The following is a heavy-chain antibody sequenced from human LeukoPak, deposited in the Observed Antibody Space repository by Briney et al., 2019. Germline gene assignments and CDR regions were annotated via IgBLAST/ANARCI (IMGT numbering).Heavy chain of an antibody. CDR3: ARDDSSSLSAAGYFDY. CDR2: INPNSGGT. J-gene: IGHJ4*02. Sequence: GPSVKVSCKASGYTFTGYYMHWVRQAPGQGLEWMGWINPNSGGTNYAQKFQGRVTMTRDTSISTAYMELSRLRSDDTAVYYCARDDSSSLSAAGYFDYWGQGTLVTVSS. CDR1: GYTFTGYY. D-gene: IGHD6-13*01. V-gene: IGHV1-2*02.